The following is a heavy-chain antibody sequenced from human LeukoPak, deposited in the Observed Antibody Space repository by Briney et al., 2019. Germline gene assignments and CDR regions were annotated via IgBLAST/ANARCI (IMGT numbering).Heavy chain of an antibody. Sequence: AGGSLRLSCAASGFTFSDYYMSWIRQAPGKGLEWVSYISSSSSYTNYADSVKGRFTISRDNAKNSLYLQMNSLRAEDTAVYYCARDDSGSGHDWDYWGQGTLVTVSS. CDR2: ISSSSSYT. D-gene: IGHD5-12*01. V-gene: IGHV3-11*06. J-gene: IGHJ4*02. CDR3: ARDDSGSGHDWDY. CDR1: GFTFSDYY.